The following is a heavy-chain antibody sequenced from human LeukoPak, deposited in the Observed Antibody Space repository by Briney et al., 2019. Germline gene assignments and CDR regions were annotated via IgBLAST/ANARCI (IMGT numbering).Heavy chain of an antibody. D-gene: IGHD3-10*01. V-gene: IGHV4-59*08. J-gene: IGHJ4*02. CDR2: IYSSGSS. CDR1: RGSISSYY. Sequence: PSETLSLTCTVSRGSISSYYWNWIRQSPGKGLEWIGYIYSSGSSNYNPSFKSRVTISVDTSKNQLSLKVSSVAAADTAVYYCARHTYGFGVDYWGQGTLVTVSS. CDR3: ARHTYGFGVDY.